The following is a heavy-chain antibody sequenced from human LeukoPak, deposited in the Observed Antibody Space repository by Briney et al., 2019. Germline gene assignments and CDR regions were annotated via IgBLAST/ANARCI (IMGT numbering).Heavy chain of an antibody. CDR3: ARADAYSYGRFDY. CDR1: GGSISGYY. Sequence: PSETLSLTCTVSGGSISGYYWSWIRQPPGKGLEWIGYIYHSGTTNYNPSLKSRVTISVDTSKNQFSLKLSSVTAADTAVYYCARADAYSYGRFDYWGPGTQVTVSS. J-gene: IGHJ4*02. D-gene: IGHD5-18*01. CDR2: IYHSGTT. V-gene: IGHV4-59*01.